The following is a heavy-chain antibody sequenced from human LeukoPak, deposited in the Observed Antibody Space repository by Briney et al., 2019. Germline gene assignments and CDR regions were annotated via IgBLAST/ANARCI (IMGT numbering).Heavy chain of an antibody. Sequence: GGSLRLSCAASGFTFSTYYMTWVRQAPGKGLEWVANINRDGSEKYYVDSVKGRFTISRDNAKNSLSLQMNSLRAEDTAVYSCARTRVSGGTFYHPFDYWGQGTLVTVSS. CDR1: GFTFSTYY. CDR3: ARTRVSGGTFYHPFDY. CDR2: INRDGSEK. D-gene: IGHD2-15*01. V-gene: IGHV3-7*01. J-gene: IGHJ4*02.